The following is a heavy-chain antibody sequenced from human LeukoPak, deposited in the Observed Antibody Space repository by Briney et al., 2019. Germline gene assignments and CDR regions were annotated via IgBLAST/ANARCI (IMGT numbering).Heavy chain of an antibody. CDR1: GFTFDDYA. V-gene: IGHV3-9*01. D-gene: IGHD2-2*01. Sequence: GGSLRLSCAASGFTFDDYAMHWVRQAPGKGLEWVSGISWNSGSIGYADSVKGRFTISRDNAKNPLYLQMNSLRAEDTALYYCAKDRRAICSSTSCFDAFDIWGQGTMVTVSS. CDR2: ISWNSGSI. J-gene: IGHJ3*02. CDR3: AKDRRAICSSTSCFDAFDI.